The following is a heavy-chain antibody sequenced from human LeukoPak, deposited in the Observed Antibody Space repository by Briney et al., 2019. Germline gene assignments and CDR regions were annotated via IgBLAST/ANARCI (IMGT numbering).Heavy chain of an antibody. J-gene: IGHJ4*02. CDR1: GGSISSGDYY. CDR2: IYWDDDK. Sequence: TLSLTCTVSGGSISSGDYYWSWIRQPPGKALEWLALIYWDDDKRYSPSLKSRLTITKDTSKNQVVLTMTNMDPVGTATYYCTHISTTVTTQWGQGTLVIVSS. CDR3: THISTTVTTQ. D-gene: IGHD4-17*01. V-gene: IGHV2-5*08.